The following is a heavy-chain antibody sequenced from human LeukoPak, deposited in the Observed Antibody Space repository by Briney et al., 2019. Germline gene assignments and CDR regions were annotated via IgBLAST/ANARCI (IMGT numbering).Heavy chain of an antibody. CDR2: IYYSGST. CDR3: ARGGVNYKIAGP. V-gene: IGHV4-59*01. D-gene: IGHD3-10*01. Sequence: SETLSLTCTVSGGSITSYYWTWTRQPPGKGLEWIGYIYYSGSTSYNPSLKSRVTISVDTSKNQFSLKLSSVTAADTAVYYCARGGVNYKIAGPWGQGALVTVSS. J-gene: IGHJ5*02. CDR1: GGSITSYY.